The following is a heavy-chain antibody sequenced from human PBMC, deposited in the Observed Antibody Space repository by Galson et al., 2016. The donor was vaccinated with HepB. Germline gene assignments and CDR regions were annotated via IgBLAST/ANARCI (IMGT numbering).Heavy chain of an antibody. J-gene: IGHJ4*02. CDR3: ARTYYNFLTGYYRYYFDF. CDR2: IHDSGST. Sequence: TLSLTCTVSGGSIRGGDYYWSWIRQPPGKGLEWIGFIHDSGSTYYNPTLNSRLTISVDRAKNQFSLKLSPVTVADTAVYHCARTYYNFLTGYYRYYFDFWGQGTLVTVSS. D-gene: IGHD3-9*01. V-gene: IGHV4-30-4*01. CDR1: GGSIRGGDYY.